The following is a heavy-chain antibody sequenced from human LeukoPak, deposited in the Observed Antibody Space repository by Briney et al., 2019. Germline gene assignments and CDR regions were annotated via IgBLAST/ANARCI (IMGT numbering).Heavy chain of an antibody. Sequence: PSETLSLTCTVSGGSISSYYWSWIRQPPGKGLEGIGYIYYSGSTNYNPSLKSRVTISVDTSKNQFSLKLSSVTAADTAVYYCARETIFGVVNDAFDIWGQGTMVTVSS. CDR1: GGSISSYY. CDR3: ARETIFGVVNDAFDI. D-gene: IGHD3-3*01. V-gene: IGHV4-59*01. CDR2: IYYSGST. J-gene: IGHJ3*02.